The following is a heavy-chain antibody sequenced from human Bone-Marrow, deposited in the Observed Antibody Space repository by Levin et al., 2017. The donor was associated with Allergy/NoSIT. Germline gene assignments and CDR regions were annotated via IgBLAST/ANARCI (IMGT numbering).Heavy chain of an antibody. CDR1: GGSISSSY. CDR2: IYTSGST. D-gene: IGHD2-15*01. J-gene: IGHJ2*01. V-gene: IGHV4-4*07. Sequence: SQTLSLTCTVSGGSISSSYWSWIRQPAGKGLEWIGRIYTSGSTNYNPSLKSRVTMSVDTSKNQFSLKLSSVTAADTAVYYCARESECSGGSCYPWYFDLWGRGTLVTVSS. CDR3: ARESECSGGSCYPWYFDL.